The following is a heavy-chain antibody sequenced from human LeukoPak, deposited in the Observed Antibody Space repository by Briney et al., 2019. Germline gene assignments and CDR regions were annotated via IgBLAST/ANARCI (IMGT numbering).Heavy chain of an antibody. CDR3: ARAFPFDDYGDPDAFDI. D-gene: IGHD4-17*01. J-gene: IGHJ3*02. Sequence: PSETLSLTCAVYGGSFSGSYWSWIRQPPGKGLEWIGEINHSGSTNYNPSLKSRVTISVDTSKNQISLKLSSVTAADTAVYYCARAFPFDDYGDPDAFDIWGQGTMVTVSS. V-gene: IGHV4-34*01. CDR1: GGSFSGSY. CDR2: INHSGST.